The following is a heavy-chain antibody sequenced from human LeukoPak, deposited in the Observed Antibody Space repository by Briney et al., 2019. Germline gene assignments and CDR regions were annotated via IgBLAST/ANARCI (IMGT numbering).Heavy chain of an antibody. CDR1: GFTFRTYA. CDR2: ISAGGDST. J-gene: IGHJ4*02. CDR3: AKDGDSGGYYVLYYFNY. D-gene: IGHD3-22*01. V-gene: IGHV3-23*01. Sequence: GGSLRLSCEASGFTFRTYALSWVRQAPGKGLEWVSTISAGGDSTYYADSVKGRFTISRDNSKNTVFLQMISLRAEDTAVYYCAKDGDSGGYYVLYYFNYWGQGTLITVSS.